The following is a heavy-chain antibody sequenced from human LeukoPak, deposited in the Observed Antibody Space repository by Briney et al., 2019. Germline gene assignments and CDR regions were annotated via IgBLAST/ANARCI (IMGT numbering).Heavy chain of an antibody. D-gene: IGHD3-3*01. J-gene: IGHJ5*02. Sequence: SETLSLTCTVSGGSISSSSYYWGWIRQPPGKGLEWIGSIYYSGSTYYNPSLKSRVTISVDTSKNQFSLKLSSVTAADTAVYYCARGGGFLEWLLDWFDPWGQGTLVTVSS. V-gene: IGHV4-39*07. CDR1: GGSISSSSYY. CDR3: ARGGGFLEWLLDWFDP. CDR2: IYYSGST.